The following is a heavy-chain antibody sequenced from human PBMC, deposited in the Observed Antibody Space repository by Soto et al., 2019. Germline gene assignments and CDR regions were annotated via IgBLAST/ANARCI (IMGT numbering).Heavy chain of an antibody. Sequence: QVQLVQSGAEVKKPGSSVKVSCKASGDTFSSYAISWVRQAPGQGLEWMGGIIPIFGTANYAQKFQGRVTITADESTSTAYMELSSLRSEDTAVYYCAVLSERWLQYPFDYWGQGTLVTVSS. CDR2: IIPIFGTA. CDR3: AVLSERWLQYPFDY. V-gene: IGHV1-69*01. J-gene: IGHJ4*02. CDR1: GDTFSSYA. D-gene: IGHD4-4*01.